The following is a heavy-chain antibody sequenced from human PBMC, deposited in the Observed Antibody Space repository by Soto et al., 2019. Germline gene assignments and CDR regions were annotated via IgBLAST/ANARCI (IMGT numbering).Heavy chain of an antibody. D-gene: IGHD2-21*02. CDR1: GGSISSGGYS. V-gene: IGHV4-30-2*01. CDR2: IYHSGST. J-gene: IGHJ4*02. CDR3: GRGPVCGGARYSYYLDS. Sequence: QLQLQESGSGLVKPSQTLSLTCAVSGGSISSGGYSWSWIRQPPGKVLEWIGYIYHSGSTYYNPSLQSPVTISLGWSNDHFAPKLRSRTAAATAVYYVGRGPVCGGARYSYYLDSWGQGTLVTVSS.